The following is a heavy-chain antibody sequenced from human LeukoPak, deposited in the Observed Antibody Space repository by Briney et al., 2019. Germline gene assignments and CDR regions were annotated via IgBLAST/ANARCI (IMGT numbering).Heavy chain of an antibody. J-gene: IGHJ6*04. Sequence: PGRSLRLSCAASGFTFSSYGMHWVRQAPGKGLEWAAVISYDGSNKYYADSVKGRFTISRDNSKNTLYLQMNSLRAEDTAVYYCAKEKRVRGVINVYYGMDVWGKGTTVTVSS. CDR2: ISYDGSNK. D-gene: IGHD3-10*01. CDR1: GFTFSSYG. V-gene: IGHV3-30*18. CDR3: AKEKRVRGVINVYYGMDV.